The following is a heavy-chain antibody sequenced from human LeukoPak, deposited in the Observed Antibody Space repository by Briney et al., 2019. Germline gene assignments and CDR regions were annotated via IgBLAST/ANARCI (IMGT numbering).Heavy chain of an antibody. V-gene: IGHV4-30-4*08. J-gene: IGHJ4*02. CDR2: IYYSGST. Sequence: SETLSLTXTVSGGSISSGDYYWSWIRQPPGKGLEWIGYIYYSGSTYYNPSLKSRVTISVDTSKNQFSLKLSSVTAADTAVYYCARDLRRSGPAAYFDYWGQGTLVTVSS. D-gene: IGHD2-2*01. CDR1: GGSISSGDYY. CDR3: ARDLRRSGPAAYFDY.